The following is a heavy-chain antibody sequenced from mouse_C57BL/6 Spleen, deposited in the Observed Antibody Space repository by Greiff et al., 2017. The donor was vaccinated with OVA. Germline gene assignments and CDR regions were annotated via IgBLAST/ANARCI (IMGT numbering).Heavy chain of an antibody. Sequence: VQLKESGGGLVKPGGSLKLSCAASGFTFSSYAMSWVRQTPEKRLEWVATISDGGSYTYYPDNVKGRFTISRDNAKNNLYLQMSHLKSEDTAMYYCARDAYSNYGYFDYWGQGTTLTVSS. CDR1: GFTFSSYA. J-gene: IGHJ2*01. CDR3: ARDAYSNYGYFDY. V-gene: IGHV5-4*01. CDR2: ISDGGSYT. D-gene: IGHD2-5*01.